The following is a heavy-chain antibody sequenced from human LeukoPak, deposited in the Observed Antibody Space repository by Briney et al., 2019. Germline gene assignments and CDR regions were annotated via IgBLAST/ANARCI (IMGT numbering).Heavy chain of an antibody. CDR3: AGGLRSDDFWSGYYTYYFDY. Sequence: ASVKVSCKASGYTFTGYYMHWVRQAPGQGLEWMGWINPNSGGTNYAQKFQGRVTMTRDTSISTAYMELSRLRSDDTAVYYCAGGLRSDDFWSGYYTYYFDYWGQGTLVTVSS. D-gene: IGHD3-3*01. V-gene: IGHV1-2*02. CDR1: GYTFTGYY. CDR2: INPNSGGT. J-gene: IGHJ4*02.